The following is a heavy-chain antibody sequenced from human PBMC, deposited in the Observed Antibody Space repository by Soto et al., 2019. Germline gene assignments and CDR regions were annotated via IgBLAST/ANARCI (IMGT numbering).Heavy chain of an antibody. CDR2: IKSKTDGGTT. CDR3: TFVVRIGGYYYMDV. Sequence: GGSLRLSCAASGFTFSNAWMSWVRQAPGKGLEWVGRIKSKTDGGTTDYAAPVKGRFTISRDDSKNTLYLQMNSLKTEDTAVYYCTFVVRIGGYYYMDVWGKGTTVTVSS. D-gene: IGHD2-21*01. J-gene: IGHJ6*03. V-gene: IGHV3-15*01. CDR1: GFTFSNAW.